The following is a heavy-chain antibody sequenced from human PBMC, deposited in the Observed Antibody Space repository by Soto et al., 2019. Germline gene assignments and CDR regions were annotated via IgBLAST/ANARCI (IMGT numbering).Heavy chain of an antibody. V-gene: IGHV4-59*04. CDR3: ARRGGQLVSRNCFDY. CDR2: IYYSGST. J-gene: IGHJ4*02. D-gene: IGHD6-13*01. Sequence: ETLSLTCTVSGGYISSYYWSWIRQPPGKGLEWIGYIYYSGSTYYNPSLKSRVTISVDTSKNQFSLKLSSVTAADTAVYYCARRGGQLVSRNCFDYWGQGTLVTVSS. CDR1: GGYISSYY.